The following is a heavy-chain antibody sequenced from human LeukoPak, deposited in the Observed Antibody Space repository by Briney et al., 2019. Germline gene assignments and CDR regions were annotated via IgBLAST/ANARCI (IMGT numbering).Heavy chain of an antibody. CDR2: INSDGSTT. J-gene: IGHJ4*02. CDR3: TYYSGILTGYYPPLVY. D-gene: IGHD3-9*01. CDR1: GFTFSSYW. Sequence: GGSLRLSCAASGFTFSSYWMYWVRQAPGKGLVWVSRINSDGSTTSYADSVQGRFTISRDNAKSTLYLQLNSLRVEDTAVYYCTYYSGILTGYYPPLVYWGQGTLVTVSS. V-gene: IGHV3-74*01.